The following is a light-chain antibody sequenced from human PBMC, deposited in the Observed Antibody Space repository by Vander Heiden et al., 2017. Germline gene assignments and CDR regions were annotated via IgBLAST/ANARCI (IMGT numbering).Light chain of an antibody. CDR2: KAS. CDR3: QQDNSYPCT. J-gene: IGKJ2*02. V-gene: IGKV1-5*03. CDR1: QSISSW. Sequence: DIQITQSPSTLSASVGDRVTITCRASQSISSWLAWYQQKPGQAPKLLIYKASSLESGVPSRFSGSGSGTEFTLTISSLQPDDFATYYCQQDNSYPCTFGQGTKLEIK.